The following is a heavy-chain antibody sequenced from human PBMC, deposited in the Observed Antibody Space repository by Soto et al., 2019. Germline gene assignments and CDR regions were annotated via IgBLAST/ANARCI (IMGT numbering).Heavy chain of an antibody. V-gene: IGHV4-31*03. J-gene: IGHJ3*02. CDR3: AREVNSPATSDAFDI. D-gene: IGHD1-26*01. CDR1: GGSITGDNYF. CDR2: ISYSGTT. Sequence: QVHLQESGPGLVKASQTLSLTCTVSGGSITGDNYFWSWVRQHPEKGLEWIGYISYSGTTYYNPSLKSRVTISVDTSKNQFSLSLISVTAADTAMYYCAREVNSPATSDAFDIWGQGTVVTVSS.